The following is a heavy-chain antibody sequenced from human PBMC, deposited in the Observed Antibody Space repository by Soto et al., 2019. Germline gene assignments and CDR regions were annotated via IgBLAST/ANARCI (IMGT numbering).Heavy chain of an antibody. CDR3: AKDISPGQGYRIFAY. CDR1: GFTFSSFA. CDR2: LSGSGDNT. Sequence: PGGSLRLSCVASGFTFSSFAMSWVRQAPGKGLEWVSLLSGSGDNTYYADSVKGRFTISRDNSKSTLYLQMNSLRAEDTAIYYCAKDISPGQGYRIFAYRGQGTQVTVSS. D-gene: IGHD5-18*01. J-gene: IGHJ4*02. V-gene: IGHV3-23*01.